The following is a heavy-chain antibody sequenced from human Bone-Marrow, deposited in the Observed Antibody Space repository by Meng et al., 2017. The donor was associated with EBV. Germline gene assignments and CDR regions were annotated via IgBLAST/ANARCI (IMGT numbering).Heavy chain of an antibody. CDR2: INAGNGNT. CDR1: GYTFTSTSFA. V-gene: IGHV1-3*01. Sequence: QVHVVQVGAEVKKTGASVKVSCRASGYTFTSTSFAIHWVRQAPGQRLEWMGWINAGNGNTKYSQNFQGRVTITRDTSATTVHMELRSLRSEDTAVYYCARGQHDYAFDYWGQGTLVTVSS. CDR3: ARGQHDYAFDY. J-gene: IGHJ4*02. D-gene: IGHD4-17*01.